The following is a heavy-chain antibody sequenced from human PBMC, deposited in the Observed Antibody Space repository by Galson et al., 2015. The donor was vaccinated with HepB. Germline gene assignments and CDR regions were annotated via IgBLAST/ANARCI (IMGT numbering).Heavy chain of an antibody. V-gene: IGHV3-23*01. CDR2: VSGSGDRT. CDR3: AKGGTSVPTFYFYYMDV. D-gene: IGHD4-11*01. J-gene: IGHJ6*03. CDR1: GFTSSSYA. Sequence: SLRLACAASGFTSSSYAMSWVRQSPGTGLEWVSGVSGSGDRTHYADSVKGRFTISRDNSKNAVALQMSSLGAEDTAVYSRAKGGTSVPTFYFYYMDVWGKGTTVTVSS.